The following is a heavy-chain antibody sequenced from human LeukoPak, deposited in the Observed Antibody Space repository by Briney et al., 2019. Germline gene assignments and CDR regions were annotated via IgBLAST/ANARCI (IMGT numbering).Heavy chain of an antibody. D-gene: IGHD5-24*01. V-gene: IGHV3-30*02. J-gene: IGHJ3*02. CDR2: IRYDGGDK. Sequence: GGSLRLSCAASGFTFKNYDMHWVRQTPGKGLEWVAFIRYDGGDKYYVDSVKGRLTISRDNSRNTLYLQMNSVTTEDTAVYYCAKNRDGVIYADAFKIWGQGTMVRVYS. CDR3: AKNRDGVIYADAFKI. CDR1: GFTFKNYD.